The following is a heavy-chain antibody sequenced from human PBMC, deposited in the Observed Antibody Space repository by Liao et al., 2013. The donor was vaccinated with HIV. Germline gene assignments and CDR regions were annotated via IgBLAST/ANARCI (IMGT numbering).Heavy chain of an antibody. J-gene: IGHJ6*03. Sequence: QVRLQESGPGLVKPSQTLSLTCTVSGDLIRRDNYYWTWIRQPAGKGLEWIGHIYTGMSTTGTTNYNPSLKSRVSISADTSSNHVSLKLTSVTAADTAVYYCARESPLLYSDSSGYSYFYYYMDVWGKGTTVTVSS. CDR1: GDLIRRDNYY. D-gene: IGHD3-22*01. CDR2: IYTGMSTTGTT. CDR3: ARESPLLYSDSSGYSYFYYYMDV. V-gene: IGHV4-61*02.